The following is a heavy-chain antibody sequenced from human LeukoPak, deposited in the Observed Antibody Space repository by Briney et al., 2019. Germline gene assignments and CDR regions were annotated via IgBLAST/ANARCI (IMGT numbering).Heavy chain of an antibody. D-gene: IGHD3-10*01. CDR3: ARATGLLWFGEENWFDP. CDR2: IYHSGST. Sequence: NSSETLSLTCAVSGGSISSGGYSWSWVRQPPGKGLEWIGYIYHSGSTYYNPSLKSRVTISVDRSKNQFSLKLSSVTAADTAVYYCARATGLLWFGEENWFDPWGQGTLGTVSS. J-gene: IGHJ5*02. CDR1: GGSISSGGYS. V-gene: IGHV4-30-2*01.